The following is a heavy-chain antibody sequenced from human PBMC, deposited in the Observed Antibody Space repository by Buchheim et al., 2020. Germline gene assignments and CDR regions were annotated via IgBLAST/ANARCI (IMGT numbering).Heavy chain of an antibody. V-gene: IGHV3-48*03. Sequence: EVQLVESRGSLVQPGGSLRLSCAASGFTFSSYEMNWVRQAPGKGLEWVSYITSSGDIGYYADSVKGRFTISRDNAKNSLYLQMNSLRAEDTAVYYCARDLGAAGQHFDYWGQGTL. J-gene: IGHJ4*02. CDR3: ARDLGAAGQHFDY. CDR1: GFTFSSYE. D-gene: IGHD6-13*01. CDR2: ITSSGDIG.